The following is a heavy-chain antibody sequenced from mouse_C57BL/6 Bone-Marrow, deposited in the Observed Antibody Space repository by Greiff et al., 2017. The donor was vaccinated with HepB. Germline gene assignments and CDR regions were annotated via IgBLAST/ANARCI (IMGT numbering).Heavy chain of an antibody. V-gene: IGHV5-17*01. Sequence: EVMLVESGGGLVKPGGSLKLSCAASGFTFSDYGMHWVRQAPEKGLEWVAYISSGSSTIYYADTVKGRFTISRDNAKNTLFLQMTSLRSEDTAMYYCARGGQLRLRYWGQGTTLTVSS. CDR3: ARGGQLRLRY. CDR2: ISSGSSTI. D-gene: IGHD3-2*02. J-gene: IGHJ2*01. CDR1: GFTFSDYG.